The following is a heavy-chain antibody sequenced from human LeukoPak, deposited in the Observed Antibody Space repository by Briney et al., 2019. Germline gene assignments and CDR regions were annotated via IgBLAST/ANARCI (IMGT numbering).Heavy chain of an antibody. Sequence: GGSLRLSCAASGFTFSSYGMHWVRQAPGKGLEWVAVISYDGSNKYYADSVKGRFTISRDNSKNTLYLQMNSLRAEDTAVYYCAKGLRRAAAGKTGGIDYWGQGTLVTVSS. V-gene: IGHV3-30*18. J-gene: IGHJ4*02. CDR1: GFTFSSYG. D-gene: IGHD6-25*01. CDR3: AKGLRRAAAGKTGGIDY. CDR2: ISYDGSNK.